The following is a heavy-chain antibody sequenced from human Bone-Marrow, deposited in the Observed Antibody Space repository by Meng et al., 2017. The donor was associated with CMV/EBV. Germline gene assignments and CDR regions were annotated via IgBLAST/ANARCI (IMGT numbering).Heavy chain of an antibody. CDR2: IIGSGINT. CDR1: GFTFRTYA. V-gene: IGHV3-23*01. Sequence: GGSLRLSCAASGFTFRTYAMTWVRQAPGKGLEWVSTIIGSGINTYYADSVKGRFTISRDNSKNTLYLQMNSLRAEDAAVYYCARDGIVVVVAASYWFDPWGQGTLVTVSS. CDR3: ARDGIVVVVAASYWFDP. J-gene: IGHJ5*02. D-gene: IGHD2-15*01.